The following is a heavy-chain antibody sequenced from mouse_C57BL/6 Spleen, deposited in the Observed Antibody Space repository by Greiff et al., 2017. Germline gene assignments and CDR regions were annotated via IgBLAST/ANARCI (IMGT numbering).Heavy chain of an antibody. D-gene: IGHD2-2*01. V-gene: IGHV1-42*01. J-gene: IGHJ4*01. CDR2: INPSTGGT. CDR1: GYSFTGYY. CDR3: ANYGYPYAMDY. Sequence: VQLKESGPELVKPGASVKISCKASGYSFTGYYMNWVKQSPEKSLEWIGEINPSTGGTTYNQKFKAKATLTVDKSSSTAYMQLKSLTSEDSAVYYCANYGYPYAMDYWGQGTSVTVSS.